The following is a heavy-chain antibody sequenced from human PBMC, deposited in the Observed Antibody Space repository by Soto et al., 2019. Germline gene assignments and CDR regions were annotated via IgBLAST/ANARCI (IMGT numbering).Heavy chain of an antibody. J-gene: IGHJ3*02. V-gene: IGHV4-30-4*01. Sequence: QVQLQESGPGLVKPSQTLSLTCTVSGGSISSGDFYWSWIRQPPGKGLEWIGYIYYSGSTYYNPSLQSRVXXSXDXXKNQFSLKLSSVTAADTAVYYWARALLMDTGQPDIWGQGTMVTVSS. D-gene: IGHD5-18*01. CDR2: IYYSGST. CDR1: GGSISSGDFY. CDR3: ARALLMDTGQPDI.